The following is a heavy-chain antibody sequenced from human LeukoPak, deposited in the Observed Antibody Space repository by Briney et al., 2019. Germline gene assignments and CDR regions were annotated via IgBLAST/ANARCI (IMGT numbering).Heavy chain of an antibody. CDR3: ARDDQRDYYYMDV. V-gene: IGHV3-21*01. CDR2: ISSSSSYI. J-gene: IGHJ6*03. CDR1: GFTFSSYS. Sequence: PGGSLRLSCAASGFTFSSYSMNWVRQAPGKGLEWVSSISSSSSYIYYADSVKGRFTISRDNAKNSLYLQMNSLRAEDTAVYYCARDDQRDYYYMDVWGKGTTVTVSS. D-gene: IGHD2-2*01.